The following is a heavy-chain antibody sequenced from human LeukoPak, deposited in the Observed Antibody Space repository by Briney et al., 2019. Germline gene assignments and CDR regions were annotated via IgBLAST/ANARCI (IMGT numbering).Heavy chain of an antibody. J-gene: IGHJ3*02. Sequence: SVKVSCKASGFTFTSSAMQWVRQARGQRLEGIGWIVVGSGNTNYAQKFQERVTITRDMSSSTAYMELSSLRSEDTAVYYCAISSHYYDSSGYYYGFRAFDIWGQGTMVTVSS. CDR1: GFTFTSSA. V-gene: IGHV1-58*02. CDR3: AISSHYYDSSGYYYGFRAFDI. D-gene: IGHD3-22*01. CDR2: IVVGSGNT.